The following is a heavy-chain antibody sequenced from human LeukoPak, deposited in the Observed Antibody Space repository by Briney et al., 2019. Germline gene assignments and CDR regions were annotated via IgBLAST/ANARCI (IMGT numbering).Heavy chain of an antibody. J-gene: IGHJ3*02. Sequence: ASVKVSCKASGYTFTSYGISWVRQAPGQGLEWMGWISAYNGNTNYAQKLQGRVTMTTDTSTSTAYMEPRSLRSDDTAVYYCARDRELKDAFDIWGQGTMVTVSS. V-gene: IGHV1-18*01. CDR3: ARDRELKDAFDI. CDR1: GYTFTSYG. CDR2: ISAYNGNT. D-gene: IGHD1-7*01.